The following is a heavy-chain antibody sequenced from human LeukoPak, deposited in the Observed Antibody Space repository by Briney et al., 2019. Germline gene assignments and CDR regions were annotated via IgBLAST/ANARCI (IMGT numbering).Heavy chain of an antibody. CDR2: ITSSSRYI. V-gene: IGHV3-21*01. CDR1: GFTFSTYS. CDR3: ARHVVAVGFDY. D-gene: IGHD3-22*01. J-gene: IGHJ4*02. Sequence: GGSLRLSCAASGFTFSTYSMNWVRQAPGKGLEWVSSITSSSRYIYYADSVKGRSTISRDNAKNSLYLQMNSLRAEDTAVYYCARHVVAVGFDYWGQGTLVTVSS.